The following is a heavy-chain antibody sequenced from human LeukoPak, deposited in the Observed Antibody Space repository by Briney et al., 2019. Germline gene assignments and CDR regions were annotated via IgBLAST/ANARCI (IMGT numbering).Heavy chain of an antibody. V-gene: IGHV3-23*01. Sequence: PGGSLRLSCAASGFTFGSYAMSWVRQAPGKGLEWVSAFSGSGGDTYYADSVKGRFTISRDNSKNTLYLQMNSLRAEDTAVYYCAKSGYNRFDYWGQGTLVTVSS. J-gene: IGHJ4*02. CDR3: AKSGYNRFDY. CDR1: GFTFGSYA. CDR2: FSGSGGDT. D-gene: IGHD5-24*01.